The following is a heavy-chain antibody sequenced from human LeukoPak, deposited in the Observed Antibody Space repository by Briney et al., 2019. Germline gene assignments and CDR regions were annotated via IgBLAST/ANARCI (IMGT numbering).Heavy chain of an antibody. CDR3: ARGRRGGPLDFDY. CDR1: GGSFSGYY. D-gene: IGHD3-16*01. V-gene: IGHV4-34*01. J-gene: IGHJ4*02. CDR2: INHSGST. Sequence: SETLSLTCAVYGGSFSGYYWSWIRQPPGKGLEWIGEINHSGSTNYNPSLKSRVTISVDTSKNQFSLKLSSVTAADTAVYYCARGRRGGPLDFDYWGQGTLVTVSS.